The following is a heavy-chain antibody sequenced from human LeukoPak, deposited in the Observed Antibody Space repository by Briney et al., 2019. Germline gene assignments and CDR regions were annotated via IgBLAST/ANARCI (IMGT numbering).Heavy chain of an antibody. CDR1: GFTFSSYA. CDR3: ARFKSSGYYRRNYFDY. V-gene: IGHV4-34*01. Sequence: GSLRLSCEVSGFTFSSYAMHWVRQAPGKGLEWIGEINHSGGTNYNPSLKSRVTISVDTSKNQFSLKLSSVTAADTAVYYCARFKSSGYYRRNYFDYWGQGTLVTVSS. J-gene: IGHJ4*02. D-gene: IGHD3-22*01. CDR2: INHSGGT.